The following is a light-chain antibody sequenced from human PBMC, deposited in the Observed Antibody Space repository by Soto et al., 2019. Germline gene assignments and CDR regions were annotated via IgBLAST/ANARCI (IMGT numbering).Light chain of an antibody. Sequence: QPVLTQPASVSGSPGQSITISCTGTSSDVGGYKFVSWYQQHPGTAPKLMIYEVSNRPSGVSSRFSGSKSGNTASLTISGLQAEDEADYFCGSYTGSIYVFGNGTKLTVL. J-gene: IGLJ1*01. CDR2: EVS. CDR1: SSDVGGYKF. V-gene: IGLV2-14*01. CDR3: GSYTGSIYV.